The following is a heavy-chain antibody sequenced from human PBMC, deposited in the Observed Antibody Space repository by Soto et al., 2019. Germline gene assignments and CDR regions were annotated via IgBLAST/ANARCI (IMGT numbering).Heavy chain of an antibody. CDR1: GFTFSNYW. CDR2: IKRDGSEK. V-gene: IGHV3-7*01. D-gene: IGHD5-12*01. CDR3: ARAPVLTSGYDPDHFDY. Sequence: GGSLRLSCAASGFTFSNYWMSWVRQAPGKGLGWVANIKRDGSEKYYVDSVKGRFTISRDNAKNSLYLQMNSLRAEDTAVYYCARAPVLTSGYDPDHFDYWGQGTLVTVSS. J-gene: IGHJ4*02.